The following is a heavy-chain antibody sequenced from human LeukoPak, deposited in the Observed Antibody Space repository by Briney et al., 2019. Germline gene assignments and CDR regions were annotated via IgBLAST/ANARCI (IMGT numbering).Heavy chain of an antibody. D-gene: IGHD2-15*01. Sequence: SETLSLTCAVSGGSISSGGYSWSWIRQPPGKGLEWIGYIYHSGSTYYNPSLKSRVTISVDRSKNQFSLKLSSVTAADTAVYYCARGGGVVAAGERGFDYWGQGTLVTVSS. CDR1: GGSISSGGYS. CDR2: IYHSGST. V-gene: IGHV4-30-2*01. J-gene: IGHJ4*02. CDR3: ARGGGVVAAGERGFDY.